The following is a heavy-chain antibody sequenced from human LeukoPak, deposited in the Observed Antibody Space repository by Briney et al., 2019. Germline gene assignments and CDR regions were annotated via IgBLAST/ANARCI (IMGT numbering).Heavy chain of an antibody. CDR3: ARDSSGWTNNWFDP. J-gene: IGHJ5*02. V-gene: IGHV1-2*02. D-gene: IGHD6-19*01. CDR2: INPNSGGT. CDR1: GYTFTGYY. Sequence: ASVKVSCKASGYTFTGYYMHWVRQAPGQGLEWMGWINPNSGGTKYAQKFQGRVTMTRDTSINTAYMEVSRLRSDDTAVYYCARDSSGWTNNWFDPWGQGTLVTVSS.